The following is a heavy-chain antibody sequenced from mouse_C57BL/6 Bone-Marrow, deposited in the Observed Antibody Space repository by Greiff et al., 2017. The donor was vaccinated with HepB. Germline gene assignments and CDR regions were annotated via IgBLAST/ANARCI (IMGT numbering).Heavy chain of an antibody. Sequence: EVKLVESGGGLVKPGGSLKLSCAASGFTFSSYAMSWVRQTPEKRLEWVATISDGGSYTYYPDNVKGRFTISRDNAKNNLYLQMSHLKSEDTAMYYCARGRQLRPLDYWGQGTTLTVSS. J-gene: IGHJ2*01. V-gene: IGHV5-4*03. CDR3: ARGRQLRPLDY. CDR2: ISDGGSYT. D-gene: IGHD3-2*02. CDR1: GFTFSSYA.